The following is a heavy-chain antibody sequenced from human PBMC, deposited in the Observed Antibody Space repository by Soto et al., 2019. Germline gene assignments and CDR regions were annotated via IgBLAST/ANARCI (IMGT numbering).Heavy chain of an antibody. CDR2: IYYSGST. CDR3: ARMYSSSWYGYYYYYYGMDV. V-gene: IGHV4-30-4*01. D-gene: IGHD6-13*01. Sequence: PSETLCLTCTVSGGTISSGDYYWSRHRKPPGKGLKWIGYIYYSGSTYYNPSLKSRVTISVDTSKNQFSLKLSSVTAADTAVYYCARMYSSSWYGYYYYYYGMDVWGQGTTVTVSS. CDR1: GGTISSGDYY. J-gene: IGHJ6*02.